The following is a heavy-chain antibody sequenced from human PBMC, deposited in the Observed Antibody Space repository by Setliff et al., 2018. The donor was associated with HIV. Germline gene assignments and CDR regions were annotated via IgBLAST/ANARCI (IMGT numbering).Heavy chain of an antibody. CDR3: ARDFEASYCGGDCYSGWFDS. D-gene: IGHD2-21*01. CDR1: GGSIRSHY. CDR2: IHYRGST. J-gene: IGHJ5*01. V-gene: IGHV4-59*11. Sequence: SETLSLTCTVSGGSIRSHYWNWIRQSPGKGLEWIGYIHYRGSTNYNPSLKSRVIISVDMSKNQFSLKLTSVTAADTAAYYCARDFEASYCGGDCYSGWFDSWGQGILVTVSS.